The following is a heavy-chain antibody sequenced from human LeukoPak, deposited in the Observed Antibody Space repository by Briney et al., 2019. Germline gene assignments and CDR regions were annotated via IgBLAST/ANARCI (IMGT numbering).Heavy chain of an antibody. CDR2: INPNSGGT. CDR3: ARVSDARHEYSSPGYYYYYMDV. D-gene: IGHD6-6*01. V-gene: IGHV1-2*06. Sequence: ASVKVSCKASGYTFTGYYMHWVRQAPGQGLEWMGRINPNSGGTNYAQKFQGRVTMTRDTSISTAYMELSRLRSDDTAVYYCARVSDARHEYSSPGYYYYYMDVWGKGTTVTVSS. CDR1: GYTFTGYY. J-gene: IGHJ6*03.